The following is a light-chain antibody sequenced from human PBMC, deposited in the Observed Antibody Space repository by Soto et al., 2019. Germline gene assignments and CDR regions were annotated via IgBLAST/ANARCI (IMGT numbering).Light chain of an antibody. CDR1: HSVSSSY. CDR2: GAS. V-gene: IGKV3-20*01. Sequence: EIVLTQSPGTLSLSPGERATLSCRASHSVSSSYLAWYQQKPGQAPRPLIYGASSRATGIPDRFSGSGSGTDFTLTISRLEPEDFAVYYCQQYGSSPTWTFGQGTKVDIK. J-gene: IGKJ1*01. CDR3: QQYGSSPTWT.